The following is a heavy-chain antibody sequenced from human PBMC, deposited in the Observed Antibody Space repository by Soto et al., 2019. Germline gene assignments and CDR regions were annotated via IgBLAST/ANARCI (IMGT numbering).Heavy chain of an antibody. CDR3: ARHKQDSMATLGH. CDR1: GYLCIHYC. V-gene: IGHV5-10-1*01. Sequence: GEGQKISRKVFGYLCIHYCYSSVHHITGKGLEWMGRIDPSDSKINYSPSFQGHVTISVDKSISTAYLQWSSLKASDIAMYYCARHKQDSMATLGHWGQGNMVPGSS. CDR2: IDPSDSKI. D-gene: IGHD4-4*01. J-gene: IGHJ1*01.